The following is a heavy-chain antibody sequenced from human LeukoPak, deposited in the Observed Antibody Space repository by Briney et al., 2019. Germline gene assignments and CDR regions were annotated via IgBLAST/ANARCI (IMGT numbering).Heavy chain of an antibody. CDR1: GFTSSSYW. CDR2: IKQDGSEK. V-gene: IGHV3-7*01. CDR3: ARDRGSSGWYEFDY. Sequence: HAGGSLRLSCAASGFTSSSYWMSWFRQAPGKGLEWVANIKQDGSEKYYVDSVKGRFTISRDNAKNSLYLQMNSLRAEDTAVYYCARDRGSSGWYEFDYWGQGTLVTVSS. J-gene: IGHJ4*02. D-gene: IGHD6-19*01.